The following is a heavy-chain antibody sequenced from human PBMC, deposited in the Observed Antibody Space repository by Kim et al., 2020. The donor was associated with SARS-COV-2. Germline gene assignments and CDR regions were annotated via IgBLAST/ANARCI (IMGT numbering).Heavy chain of an antibody. J-gene: IGHJ4*02. CDR3: TNMPVLGYRSGGTCSILDY. CDR2: ISYDGNII. CDR1: GFTFNSFA. V-gene: IGHV3-30*18. Sequence: GGSLRLSCAASGFTFNSFAMHWVRQAPGKGLEWVATISYDGNIIYYRDSVKGRFTISRDNSQSTLHLQMDSLRPEDTAVYYCTNMPVLGYRSGGTCSILDYWGQGTQVTVSS. D-gene: IGHD2-15*01.